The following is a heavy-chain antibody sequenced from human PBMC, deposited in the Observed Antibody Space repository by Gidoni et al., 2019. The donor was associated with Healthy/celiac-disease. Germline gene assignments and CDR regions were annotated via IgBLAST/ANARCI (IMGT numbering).Heavy chain of an antibody. Sequence: QVQLQESGPGLVKPSETLSLTCTVSGYSISSGYYWGWIRQPPGKGLEWIGSIYHSGSTYYNPSLKSRVTISVDTSKNQFSLKLSSVTAADTAVYYCARDLKSPYSSSGDLWWFDPWGQGTLVTVSS. J-gene: IGHJ5*02. D-gene: IGHD6-6*01. CDR1: GYSISSGYY. CDR2: IYHSGST. CDR3: ARDLKSPYSSSGDLWWFDP. V-gene: IGHV4-38-2*02.